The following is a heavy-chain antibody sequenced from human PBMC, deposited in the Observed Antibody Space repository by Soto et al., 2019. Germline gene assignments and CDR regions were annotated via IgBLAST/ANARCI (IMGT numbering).Heavy chain of an antibody. CDR3: AKGFAVAGFYFDS. V-gene: IGHV3-23*01. CDR2: ITASGGTR. CDR1: GFTFSNFA. J-gene: IGHJ4*02. Sequence: VQLFESGGDLVEPGGSLRLSCTASGFTFSNFAMGWVRQAPGKGLEWVSGITASGGTRYHADSLKGRFTISRDNSKNMLFLQMNNLSAEDTAIYFCAKGFAVAGFYFDSWGQGSLVTVSS. D-gene: IGHD6-19*01.